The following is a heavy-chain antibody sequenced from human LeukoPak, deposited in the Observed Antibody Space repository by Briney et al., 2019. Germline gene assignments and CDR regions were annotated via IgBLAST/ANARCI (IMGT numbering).Heavy chain of an antibody. V-gene: IGHV3-15*01. Sequence: GGSLRLSCAASGFTFTNAWMSWVRQAPGKGLEWVGRIKSKTDGGTTDYAAPVKGRLTISRDDSKNTLYLQMNSLISEDTAVYYCATSYLDFWNGKLPGAFDIWGQGTTVTVSS. CDR3: ATSYLDFWNGKLPGAFDI. CDR1: GFTFTNAW. J-gene: IGHJ3*02. D-gene: IGHD3-3*01. CDR2: IKSKTDGGTT.